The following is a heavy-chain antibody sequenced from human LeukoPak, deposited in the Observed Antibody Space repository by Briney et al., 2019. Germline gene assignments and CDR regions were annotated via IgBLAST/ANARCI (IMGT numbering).Heavy chain of an antibody. CDR1: EFSVGSNY. D-gene: IGHD6-19*01. Sequence: PGGSLRLSCAASEFSVGSNYMTWVRQAPGKGLEWVSLIYSGGSTYYADSVKGRFTISRDNSKNTLYLQMNSLRAEDTAVYYCARDQWLVRDHYMDVWGKGTTVIVSS. V-gene: IGHV3-66*01. J-gene: IGHJ6*03. CDR2: IYSGGST. CDR3: ARDQWLVRDHYMDV.